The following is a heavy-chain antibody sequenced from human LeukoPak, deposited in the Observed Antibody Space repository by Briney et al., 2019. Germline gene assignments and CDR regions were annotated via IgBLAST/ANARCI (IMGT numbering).Heavy chain of an antibody. J-gene: IGHJ4*02. CDR1: GGSISSYY. CDR3: ARGRTFDN. CDR2: IYDRGST. Sequence: SETLSLTCTVSGGSISSYYWSWIRQPPGKGLEWIGNIYDRGSTKYNPSLKSRVTISVDTSKNQFSLGLSSVTAADTAVYYCARGRTFDNWGQGTLVTVSS. V-gene: IGHV4-59*01.